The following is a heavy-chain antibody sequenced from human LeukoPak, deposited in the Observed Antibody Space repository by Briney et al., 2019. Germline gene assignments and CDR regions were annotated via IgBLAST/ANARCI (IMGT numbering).Heavy chain of an antibody. Sequence: GGSLRLSCTASGLILIDSAMTWVRQAPGKGLEWVSAISSSGGDPIYTASVKGRFTISRDNSKNTLYLQMNSLRAEDTAIYYCAKGGNSAPLDYWGQGTLVTVSS. J-gene: IGHJ4*02. D-gene: IGHD1-7*01. CDR3: AKGGNSAPLDY. CDR2: ISSSGGDP. CDR1: GLILIDSA. V-gene: IGHV3-23*01.